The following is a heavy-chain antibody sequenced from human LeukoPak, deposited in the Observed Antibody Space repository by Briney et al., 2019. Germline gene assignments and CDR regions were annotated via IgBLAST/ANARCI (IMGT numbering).Heavy chain of an antibody. CDR3: AKDYGGNPYYFDY. D-gene: IGHD4-23*01. Sequence: PGGSLRLSCAASGFTFSSYGMHWVRQAPGKGLEWVAVISYDGSNKYYADSVKGRFTISRDNSKNTLYLQMNSLRAEDTAVYYCAKDYGGNPYYFDYGGQGTLVTVSS. V-gene: IGHV3-30*18. J-gene: IGHJ4*02. CDR1: GFTFSSYG. CDR2: ISYDGSNK.